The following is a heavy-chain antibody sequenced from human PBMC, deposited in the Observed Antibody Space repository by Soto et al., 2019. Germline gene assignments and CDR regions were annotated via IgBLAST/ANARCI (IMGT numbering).Heavy chain of an antibody. J-gene: IGHJ4*02. CDR1: GGTFGNHG. CDR2: IIPVLGVG. D-gene: IGHD5-18*01. V-gene: IGHV1-69*10. CDR3: AREAGYTYGYVFDY. Sequence: QVQLVQSGAEVKKPGSSVKVSCKASGGTFGNHGISWVRQAPGQGLEWMGGIIPVLGVGDTAQNFQGRVTITADESTSTAYMELTSLRSDDTALYYCAREAGYTYGYVFDYWGQGTRVTVSS.